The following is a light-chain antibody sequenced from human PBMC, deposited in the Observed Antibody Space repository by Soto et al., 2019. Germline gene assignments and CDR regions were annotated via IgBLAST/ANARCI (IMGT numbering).Light chain of an antibody. CDR3: QQRSNWPLT. V-gene: IGKV3-11*01. Sequence: EIVLTQSPATLSLSPGERATLSCRASQSVSSYLAWYQQKPGQAPRLLIYDASNRATGIPARFSGRGSGTAFTLTITSLEPEDFEVYYCQQRSNWPLTFGGGTKVEIK. CDR1: QSVSSY. J-gene: IGKJ4*01. CDR2: DAS.